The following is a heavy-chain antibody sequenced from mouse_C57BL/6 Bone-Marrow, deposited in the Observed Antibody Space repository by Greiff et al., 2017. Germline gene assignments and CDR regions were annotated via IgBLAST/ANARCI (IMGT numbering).Heavy chain of an antibody. V-gene: IGHV1-63*01. D-gene: IGHD3-2*02. CDR1: GYTFTNYW. CDR3: ARWETAQATFDY. CDR2: IYPGGGYT. J-gene: IGHJ2*01. Sequence: VKLMESGAELVRPGTSVKMSCKASGYTFTNYWIGWAKQRPGHGLEWIGDIYPGGGYTNYNEKFKGKATLTADKSSSTAYMQFSSLTSEDAAIYYCARWETAQATFDYWGQGTTLTVSS.